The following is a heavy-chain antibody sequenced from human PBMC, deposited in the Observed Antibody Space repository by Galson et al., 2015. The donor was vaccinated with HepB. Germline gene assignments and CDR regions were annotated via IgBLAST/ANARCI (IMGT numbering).Heavy chain of an antibody. CDR2: ISGSGGST. CDR3: AKVPSDLFGVNWFDP. Sequence: SLRLSCAASGFTFSSYAMSWVRQAPGKGLEWVSAISGSGGSTYYADSVKGRFTISRDNSKNTLYLQMNSLRAEDTAVYYCAKVPSDLFGVNWFDPWGQGTLVTVSS. J-gene: IGHJ5*02. V-gene: IGHV3-23*01. CDR1: GFTFSSYA. D-gene: IGHD3-16*01.